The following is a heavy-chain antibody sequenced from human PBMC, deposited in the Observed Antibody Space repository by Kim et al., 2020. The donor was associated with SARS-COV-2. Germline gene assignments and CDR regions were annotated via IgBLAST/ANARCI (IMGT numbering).Heavy chain of an antibody. V-gene: IGHV1-18*01. CDR3: ARTYNWNGAPYYYYYMDV. CDR2: ISAYNGNT. Sequence: ASVKVSCKASGYTFTSYGISWVRQAPGQGLEWMGWISAYNGNTNYAQKLQGRVTMTTDTSTSTAYMELRRLRSDDTAVYYCARTYNWNGAPYYYYYMDVWGKGTTVTVSS. CDR1: GYTFTSYG. D-gene: IGHD1-20*01. J-gene: IGHJ6*03.